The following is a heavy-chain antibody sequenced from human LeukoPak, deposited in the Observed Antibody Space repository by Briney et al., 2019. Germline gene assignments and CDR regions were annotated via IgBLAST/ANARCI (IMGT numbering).Heavy chain of an antibody. CDR3: ASDSSGYSYWYFDL. D-gene: IGHD6-19*01. CDR1: GDSVSSNSYY. J-gene: IGHJ2*01. CDR2: MYYSGST. V-gene: IGHV4-61*01. Sequence: PSETLSLTCTVSGDSVSSNSYYWSWIRQPPGKGLEWIGYMYYSGSTNYNPSLKSRVTISVDTFKNQFSLKLSSVTAADTALYYCASDSSGYSYWYFDLWGRGTLVTVSS.